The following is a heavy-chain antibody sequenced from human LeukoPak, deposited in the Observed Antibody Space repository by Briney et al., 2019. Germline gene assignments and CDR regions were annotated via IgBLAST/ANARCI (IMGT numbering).Heavy chain of an antibody. CDR1: GFTFSSYW. Sequence: GGSLRLSCAASGFTFSSYWMNWARQAPGKGLEWVASINHNGNVNYYVDSVKGRFTISRDNDKNSMYLQMSNLRAEDTAVYFCARGGGLDVWGQGATVTVSS. D-gene: IGHD3-16*01. CDR2: INHNGNVN. J-gene: IGHJ6*02. CDR3: ARGGGLDV. V-gene: IGHV3-7*03.